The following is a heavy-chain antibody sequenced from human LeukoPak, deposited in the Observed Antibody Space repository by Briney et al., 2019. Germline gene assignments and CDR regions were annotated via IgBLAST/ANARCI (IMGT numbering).Heavy chain of an antibody. V-gene: IGHV1-2*02. CDR1: GYTFTGHY. CDR3: ARDPGDSSGYLSQSDY. CDR2: INPNSGDT. D-gene: IGHD3-22*01. J-gene: IGHJ4*02. Sequence: GASVKVSCKTSGYTFTGHYMHWVRQAPGQGLEWMGWINPNSGDTNYAQKFQGRVTMTRDTSISTAYMELSRLISDDTAVYYCARDPGDSSGYLSQSDYWGQGTLVTVSS.